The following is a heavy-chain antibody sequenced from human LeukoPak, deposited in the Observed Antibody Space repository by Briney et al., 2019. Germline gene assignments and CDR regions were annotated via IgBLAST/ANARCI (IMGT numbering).Heavy chain of an antibody. J-gene: IGHJ4*02. CDR2: ISYDGSNK. Sequence: GGSLRLSCAASGFTFSSYGMHWVRQAPGKGLEWVAVISYDGSNKYYADSVKGRFTISRDNSKNTLYLQMNSLRAEDTAVYYCAKASLLPWFGESPAENYFDYWGQGTLVTVSS. D-gene: IGHD3-10*01. CDR3: AKASLLPWFGESPAENYFDY. CDR1: GFTFSSYG. V-gene: IGHV3-30*18.